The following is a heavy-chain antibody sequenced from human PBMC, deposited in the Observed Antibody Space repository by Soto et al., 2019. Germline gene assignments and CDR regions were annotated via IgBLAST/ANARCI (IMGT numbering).Heavy chain of an antibody. D-gene: IGHD1-26*01. CDR3: ARIGVGATDFDI. CDR2: IFSNDEK. Sequence: QVTLKESGPVLVKPTETLTLTCTVSGFSLSNARMSVSWIRQPPGKALEWLAHIFSNDEKSYSTSLKIRLTIAKVTSKLQLVLTMTDMDPVDTATYYCARIGVGATDFDIWGQGTMVTFSS. V-gene: IGHV2-26*01. CDR1: GFSLSNARMS. J-gene: IGHJ3*02.